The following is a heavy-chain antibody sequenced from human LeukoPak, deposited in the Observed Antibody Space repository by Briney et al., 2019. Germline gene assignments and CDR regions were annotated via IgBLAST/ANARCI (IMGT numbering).Heavy chain of an antibody. Sequence: GGSLRLSCTASGFTFGDYAMSWVRKAPGKGLEGVGFIRSKAYGGTTEYAASVKGRFTISRDDSKSIAYLQMNSLKTEDTAVYYCTRGGESGSYYVIWFDPWGQGTLVTVSS. CDR3: TRGGESGSYYVIWFDP. V-gene: IGHV3-49*04. CDR1: GFTFGDYA. CDR2: IRSKAYGGTT. J-gene: IGHJ5*02. D-gene: IGHD1-26*01.